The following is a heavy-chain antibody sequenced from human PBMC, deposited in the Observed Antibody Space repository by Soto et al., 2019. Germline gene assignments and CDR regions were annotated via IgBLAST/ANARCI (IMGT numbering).Heavy chain of an antibody. D-gene: IGHD3-9*01. J-gene: IGHJ2*01. V-gene: IGHV4-34*01. CDR2: INDRGSI. CDR1: GGSFSGDY. CDR3: ARESHDILTGPPWVWYFDI. Sequence: QVQLQQWGAGPLRPLETLSLTCGVSGGSFSGDYWAWIRQSPGKGLEWIGEINDRGSINYNPSLKSRVSISVDTSKNHYSLNLRSVTAADTAVYYCARESHDILTGPPWVWYFDIWGRGNLVTVSS.